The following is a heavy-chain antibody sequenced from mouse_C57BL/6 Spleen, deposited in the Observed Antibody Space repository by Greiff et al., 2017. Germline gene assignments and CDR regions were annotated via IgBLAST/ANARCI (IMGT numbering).Heavy chain of an antibody. Sequence: VQLQQSGPELVKPGASVKISCKASGYAFSSSWMNWVKQRPGKGLEWIGRIYPGDGDTNYNGKFKGKATLTADKSSSTAYMQLSSLTSEDSAVYFCAREGYGGYAMDYWGQGTSVTDSS. CDR1: GYAFSSSW. D-gene: IGHD2-2*01. CDR2: IYPGDGDT. CDR3: AREGYGGYAMDY. V-gene: IGHV1-82*01. J-gene: IGHJ4*01.